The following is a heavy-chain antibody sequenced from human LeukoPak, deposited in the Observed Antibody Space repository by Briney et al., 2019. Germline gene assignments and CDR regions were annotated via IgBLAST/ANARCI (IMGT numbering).Heavy chain of an antibody. Sequence: GGSLRLSCAASGFIFSSYAMSWVRQAPGKGLEWVSSISSSSGDIYYTDSVKGRFTISRDNARKSLYLQMNSLRVEDTAVYYCVRDYGGSSGAFDLWGQGTMVTVSS. CDR3: VRDYGGSSGAFDL. D-gene: IGHD4-23*01. CDR2: ISSSSGDI. J-gene: IGHJ3*01. CDR1: GFIFSSYA. V-gene: IGHV3-21*01.